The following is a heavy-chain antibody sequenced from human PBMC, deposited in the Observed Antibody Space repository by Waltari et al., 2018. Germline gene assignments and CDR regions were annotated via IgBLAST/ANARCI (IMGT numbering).Heavy chain of an antibody. CDR1: GFTFSSYA. D-gene: IGHD1-20*01. CDR2: ISYDGSNK. J-gene: IGHJ4*02. Sequence: QVQLVESGGGVVQPGRSLRLSCAASGFTFSSYAMHWVRQAPGKGLEWVAVISYDGSNKYYADSVKGRFTISRDNSKNTLYLQMNSLRAEDTAVYYCARGGWYRPFDYWGQGTLVTVSS. V-gene: IGHV3-30-3*01. CDR3: ARGGWYRPFDY.